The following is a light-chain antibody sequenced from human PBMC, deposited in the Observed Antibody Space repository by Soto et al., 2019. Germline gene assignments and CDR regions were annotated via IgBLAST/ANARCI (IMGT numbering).Light chain of an antibody. CDR2: EVS. CDR1: SSDVGGYNY. V-gene: IGLV2-8*01. CDR3: SSYAGSNNVV. J-gene: IGLJ2*01. Sequence: QSALTQPPSASGSPGQSVTISCTGTSSDVGGYNYVSWYQQHPGKAPKLMIYEVSKRPSGVPDRFSGSKSGNTASLTVSGLQAEDKAGYYCSSYAGSNNVVFGGGTKLTVL.